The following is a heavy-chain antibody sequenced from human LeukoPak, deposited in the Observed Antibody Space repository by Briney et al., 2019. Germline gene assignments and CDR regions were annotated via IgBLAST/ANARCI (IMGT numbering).Heavy chain of an antibody. CDR2: ISWNSGSI. V-gene: IGHV3-9*01. Sequence: SLRLSCAASGFTFDDYAMHWVRQAPGKGLEWVSGISWNSGSIGYADSVKGRFTTSRDNAKNSLYLQMNSLRAEDTALYYCAKDVSSGWYNFDYWGQGTLVTVSS. D-gene: IGHD6-19*01. CDR1: GFTFDDYA. CDR3: AKDVSSGWYNFDY. J-gene: IGHJ4*02.